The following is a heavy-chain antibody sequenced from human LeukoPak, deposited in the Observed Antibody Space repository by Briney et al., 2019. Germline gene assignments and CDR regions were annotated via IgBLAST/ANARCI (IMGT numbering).Heavy chain of an antibody. Sequence: SVKVSCKASGGTFSSYAISWVRQAPGQGLEWMGGIIPIFGTANYAQKFQGRVTITADESTSTAYMELSSLRSEDTAVYYCAGWHNWNDGGWFDPWGQGTLVTVSS. D-gene: IGHD1-20*01. CDR2: IIPIFGTA. CDR1: GGTFSSYA. J-gene: IGHJ5*02. CDR3: AGWHNWNDGGWFDP. V-gene: IGHV1-69*13.